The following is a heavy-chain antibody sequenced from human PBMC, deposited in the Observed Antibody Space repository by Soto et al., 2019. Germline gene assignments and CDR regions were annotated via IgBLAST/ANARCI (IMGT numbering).Heavy chain of an antibody. J-gene: IGHJ6*02. D-gene: IGHD2-2*01. Sequence: SVKVSCKASGGTFSSYAISWVRQAPGQGLEWMGGIIPIFGTANYAQKFQGRVTITADESTSTAYMELSSLRSEDTAVYYCARVVPAAIGDYYYYGMDVWGQGTTVTVSS. CDR1: GGTFSSYA. CDR2: IIPIFGTA. CDR3: ARVVPAAIGDYYYYGMDV. V-gene: IGHV1-69*13.